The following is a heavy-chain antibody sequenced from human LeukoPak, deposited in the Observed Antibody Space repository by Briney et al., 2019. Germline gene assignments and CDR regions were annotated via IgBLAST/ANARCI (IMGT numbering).Heavy chain of an antibody. CDR3: ARGDGSGSRY. J-gene: IGHJ4*02. D-gene: IGHD3-10*01. V-gene: IGHV4-34*01. Sequence: PSGTLSLTCAVYGGSFSGYYWSWIRQPPGKGLEWIGEINHSGSTNYNPSLKSRVTISVDTSKNQFSLKLSSVTAADTAVYYCARGDGSGSRYWGQGTLVTVSS. CDR2: INHSGST. CDR1: GGSFSGYY.